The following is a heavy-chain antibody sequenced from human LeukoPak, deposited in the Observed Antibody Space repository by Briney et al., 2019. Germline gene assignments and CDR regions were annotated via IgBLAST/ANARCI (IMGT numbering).Heavy chain of an antibody. J-gene: IGHJ6*03. V-gene: IGHV4-61*02. D-gene: IGHD3-3*01. CDR3: ARGAPYDFWSGYLTPYYYYMDV. CDR2: IYTSGST. CDR1: GGSISSGSYY. Sequence: SETLSLTCTVSGGSISSGSYYWSWIRQPAGKGLEWIGRIYTSGSTNYNPSLKSRVTISVDTSKNQFSLKLSSVTAADTAAYYCARGAPYDFWSGYLTPYYYYMDVWGKGTTVTVSS.